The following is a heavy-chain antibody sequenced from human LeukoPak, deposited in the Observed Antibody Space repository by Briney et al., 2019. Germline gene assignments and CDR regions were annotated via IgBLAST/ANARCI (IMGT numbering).Heavy chain of an antibody. D-gene: IGHD3-3*01. V-gene: IGHV4-34*01. CDR1: GGSLNGYY. CDR3: ARVPLRFLEPFDY. CDR2: ISHSGTT. J-gene: IGHJ4*02. Sequence: NPSETLSLTCSVYGGSLNGYYWRWIRQPPGKGLEWIGEISHSGTTNYNPSLTSRVTMSLDTSKNQFSLKLNSATAADTAVYYCARVPLRFLEPFDYWGQGTLVTVSS.